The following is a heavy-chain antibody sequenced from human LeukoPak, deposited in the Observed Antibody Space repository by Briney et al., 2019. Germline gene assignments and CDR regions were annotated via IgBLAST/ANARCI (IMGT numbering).Heavy chain of an antibody. CDR1: GGTFSSYA. V-gene: IGHV1-69*05. J-gene: IGHJ5*02. CDR3: ARRMGSSWYPNWFDP. CDR2: IIPIFDTA. Sequence: SVKVSCKASGGTFSSYAISWVRQAPGQGLEWMGGIIPIFDTANYAQKFQGRVTITTDESTSTAYMELSSLRSEDTAVYYCARRMGSSWYPNWFDPWGQGTLVTVSS. D-gene: IGHD6-13*01.